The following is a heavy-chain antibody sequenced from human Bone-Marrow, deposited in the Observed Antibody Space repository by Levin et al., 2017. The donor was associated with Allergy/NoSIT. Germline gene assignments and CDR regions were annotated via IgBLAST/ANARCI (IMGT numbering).Heavy chain of an antibody. V-gene: IGHV3-13*04. Sequence: GGSLRLSCAASGFTFSSYDMHWVRQATGKGLEWVSAIGTAGDTYYPGSVKGRFTISRENAKNSLYLQMNSLRAGDTAVYYCARGGRGDWFDPWGQGTLVTVSS. CDR2: IGTAGDT. CDR3: ARGGRGDWFDP. CDR1: GFTFSSYD. J-gene: IGHJ5*02.